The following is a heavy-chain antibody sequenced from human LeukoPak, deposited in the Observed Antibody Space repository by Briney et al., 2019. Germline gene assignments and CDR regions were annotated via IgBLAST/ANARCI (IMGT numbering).Heavy chain of an antibody. D-gene: IGHD3-22*01. CDR2: IYYSGST. V-gene: IGHV4-59*01. J-gene: IGHJ4*02. CDR1: GGSISSYY. CDR3: ARLPYYDSSGYYPYYFDY. Sequence: SETLSLTYTVSGGSISSYYWSWIRQPPGKGLEWIGYIYYSGSTNYNPSLKSRVTISVDTSKNQFSLKLSSVTAADTAAYYCARLPYYDSSGYYPYYFDYWGQGTLVTVSS.